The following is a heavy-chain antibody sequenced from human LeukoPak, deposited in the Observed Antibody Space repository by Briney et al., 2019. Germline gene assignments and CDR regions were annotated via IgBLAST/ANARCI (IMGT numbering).Heavy chain of an antibody. CDR3: ARRRSRRFLDPGEFDP. V-gene: IGHV5-51*01. Sequence: ESLKISCKGSGYSFANYWIGWVRQMPGKGLEWMGIIYPGDSDTRYSPSFQGQVTISADKSISTAYLQWSSLKASDTAMYYCARRRSRRFLDPGEFDPWGQGTLLTVFS. J-gene: IGHJ5*02. CDR2: IYPGDSDT. CDR1: GYSFANYW. D-gene: IGHD2/OR15-2a*01.